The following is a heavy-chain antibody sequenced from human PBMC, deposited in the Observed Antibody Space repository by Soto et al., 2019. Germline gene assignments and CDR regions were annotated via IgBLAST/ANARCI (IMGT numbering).Heavy chain of an antibody. CDR3: ARSAARGSYYYYYYYGMDV. Sequence: GASVKVSCKASGGTFSSYAISWVRQAPGQGLEWMGGIIPIFGTANYAQKFQGRVTITADESTSTAYMELSSLRSEDTAVYYCARSAARGSYYYYYYYGMDVWGQGTTVTVSS. V-gene: IGHV1-69*13. D-gene: IGHD6-6*01. J-gene: IGHJ6*02. CDR2: IIPIFGTA. CDR1: GGTFSSYA.